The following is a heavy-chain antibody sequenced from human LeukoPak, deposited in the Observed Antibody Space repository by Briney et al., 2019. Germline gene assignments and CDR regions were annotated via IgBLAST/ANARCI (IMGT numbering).Heavy chain of an antibody. CDR2: ISYDGSNK. CDR3: AAIYYGSGSYHY. CDR1: GFTFSSYA. Sequence: GGSLRLSCAASGFTFSSYAMHWVRQAPGKGLEWVAVISYDGSNKYYADSVKGRFTISRVNSKNTLYLQMNSLRAEDTAVYYCAAIYYGSGSYHYWGQGTLVTVSS. D-gene: IGHD3-10*01. V-gene: IGHV3-30-3*01. J-gene: IGHJ4*02.